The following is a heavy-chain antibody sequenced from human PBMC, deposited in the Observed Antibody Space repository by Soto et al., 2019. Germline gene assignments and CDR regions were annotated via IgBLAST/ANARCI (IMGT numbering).Heavy chain of an antibody. Sequence: QVQLVQSGAELKKPGASVKVSCQASGYTFTRYYIDWVRQAPGQGLEWMGSINPNEGSATYAQKFQGRLTMTTATSTSTVYMELSSLRSDDTAVYYCARGDGGVVVYYAHWGPGTLVTVSS. V-gene: IGHV1-46*01. CDR1: GYTFTRYY. CDR2: INPNEGSA. D-gene: IGHD3-16*02. CDR3: ARGDGGVVVYYAH. J-gene: IGHJ4*02.